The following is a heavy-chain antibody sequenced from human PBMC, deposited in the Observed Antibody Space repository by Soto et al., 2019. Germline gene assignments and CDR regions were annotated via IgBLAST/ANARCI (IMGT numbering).Heavy chain of an antibody. CDR3: TKRLNAVSKPIPWLDP. D-gene: IGHD2-21*01. V-gene: IGHV5-51*01. Sequence: PGESLKISCKGSEYSFANQWIGWVRQMPGKGLEWVGIISPDTSRTLYSPSLQGQVTISVDKSISTVYLQWNSLKASDTAMYYCTKRLNAVSKPIPWLDPWGQGTLVTVSS. CDR2: ISPDTSRT. CDR1: EYSFANQW. J-gene: IGHJ5*02.